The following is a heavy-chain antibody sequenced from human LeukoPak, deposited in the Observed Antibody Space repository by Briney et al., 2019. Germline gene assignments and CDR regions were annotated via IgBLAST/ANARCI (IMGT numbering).Heavy chain of an antibody. J-gene: IGHJ4*02. CDR3: ARSRSGYYEDY. CDR2: IKEDGSEK. CDR1: GFTFSHYW. Sequence: GGSLRLSCAPSGFTFSHYWMSWVRQAPGKGLEWVANIKEDGSEKCYVDSVKGRFTISRDNAKNSLSLQVNSLRAEDTAVYYCARSRSGYYEDYWGQGTLVTVSS. D-gene: IGHD3-22*01. V-gene: IGHV3-7*01.